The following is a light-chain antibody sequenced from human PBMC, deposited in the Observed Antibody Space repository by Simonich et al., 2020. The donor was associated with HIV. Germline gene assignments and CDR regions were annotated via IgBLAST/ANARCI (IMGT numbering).Light chain of an antibody. Sequence: DIVMTQVPDSLAVSLGERDTINNKSSQGVLYSSNNKNYLVWYQQKPGQPPKLLIYWASTRESGVPDRFSGSGSGTDFTLTISSLQAEDVAVYYCQQYYSSPRTFGQGTKVEIK. J-gene: IGKJ1*01. CDR2: WAS. CDR1: QGVLYSSNNKNY. CDR3: QQYYSSPRT. V-gene: IGKV4-1*01.